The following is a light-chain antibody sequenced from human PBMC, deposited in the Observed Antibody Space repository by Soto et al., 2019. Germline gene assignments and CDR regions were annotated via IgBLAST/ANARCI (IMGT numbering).Light chain of an antibody. J-gene: IGLJ3*02. V-gene: IGLV2-23*01. CDR2: EGD. Sequence: QSALTQPASVSGSPGQSITISCTGTSSDVGSYNLVSWYQRRPGKAPKLMIYEGDKRPSGVSSRFSASKSGNTASFTISGLQAEDEADYYCCSYAGSTTLVFGGGTKLTVL. CDR3: CSYAGSTTLV. CDR1: SSDVGSYNL.